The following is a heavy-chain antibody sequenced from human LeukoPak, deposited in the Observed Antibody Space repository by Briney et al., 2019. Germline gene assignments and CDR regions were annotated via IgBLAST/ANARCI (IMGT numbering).Heavy chain of an antibody. J-gene: IGHJ4*02. Sequence: PSETLSLTCAVSGGSISSSSYYWGWIRQPPGKGLEWIGSIYYSGSTYYNPSLKSRVTISVDTSKNQFSLKLSSVTAADTAVYYCARHLWQQPEDYWGQGTLVTVSS. CDR1: GGSISSSSYY. V-gene: IGHV4-39*01. CDR2: IYYSGST. D-gene: IGHD6-13*01. CDR3: ARHLWQQPEDY.